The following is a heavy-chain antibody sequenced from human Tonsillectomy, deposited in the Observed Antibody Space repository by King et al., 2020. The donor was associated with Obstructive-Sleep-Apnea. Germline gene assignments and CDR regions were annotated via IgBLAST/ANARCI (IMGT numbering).Heavy chain of an antibody. CDR2: ISYDGSDK. Sequence: VQLVESGGGVVQPGRSLRLSCAASGFTSSNYGMHWVRQAPGEGLEWVGIISYDGSDKYYADSLKGRFTISRDNSKSTLYLQMNSLRPEDTAGYYCGGYNWFDPWGQGTLVTVSS. J-gene: IGHJ5*02. D-gene: IGHD6-13*01. CDR3: GGYNWFDP. V-gene: IGHV3-30*03. CDR1: GFTSSNYG.